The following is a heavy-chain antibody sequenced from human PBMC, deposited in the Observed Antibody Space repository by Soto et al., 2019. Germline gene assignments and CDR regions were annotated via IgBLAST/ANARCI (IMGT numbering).Heavy chain of an antibody. CDR3: ARGGGLMHLFDY. CDR2: IYYSGST. J-gene: IGHJ4*02. D-gene: IGHD3-16*01. CDR1: GGSISSGGYY. Sequence: QVQLQESGPGLVKPSQTLSLTCTVSGGSISSGGYYWSWIRQHPGKGLEWIGYIYYSGSTYYNPSLKSRVTISVATAKNQFALKLRSVTAADTAVYYCARGGGLMHLFDYWGQGTLVTVSS. V-gene: IGHV4-31*03.